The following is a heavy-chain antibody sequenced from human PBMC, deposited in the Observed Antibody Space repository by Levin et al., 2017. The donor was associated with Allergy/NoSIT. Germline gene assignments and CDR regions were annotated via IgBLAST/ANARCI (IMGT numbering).Heavy chain of an antibody. Sequence: GESLKISCAASGFTFSSYSMNWVRQAPGKGLEWVSYISSSSSTIYYADSVKGRFTISRDNAKNSLYLQMNSLRAEDTAVYYCARDGATVTTPRLAFDIWGQGTMVTVSS. CDR2: ISSSSSTI. D-gene: IGHD4-17*01. J-gene: IGHJ3*02. V-gene: IGHV3-48*01. CDR1: GFTFSSYS. CDR3: ARDGATVTTPRLAFDI.